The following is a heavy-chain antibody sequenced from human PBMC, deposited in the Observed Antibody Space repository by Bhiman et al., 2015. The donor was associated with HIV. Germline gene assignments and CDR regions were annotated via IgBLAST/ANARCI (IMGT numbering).Heavy chain of an antibody. V-gene: IGHV3-21*01. CDR3: ARGKGGYPGSNWYEAPFDY. Sequence: EVHLVESGGGLVKPGGSLRLSCAASGFTFRTYTMNWVRQTPGKGLEWVSSISGSGVYMYYADSMKGRFTISRDNAKDSLFLQMNSLRAEDTAVYYCARGKGGYPGSNWYEAPFDYWGQGTLVTVSS. J-gene: IGHJ4*02. D-gene: IGHD6-13*01. CDR2: ISGSGVYM. CDR1: GFTFRTYT.